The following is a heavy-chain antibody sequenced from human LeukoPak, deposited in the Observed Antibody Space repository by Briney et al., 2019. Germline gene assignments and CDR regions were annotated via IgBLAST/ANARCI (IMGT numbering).Heavy chain of an antibody. CDR2: IDPSGGGT. V-gene: IGHV3-23*01. D-gene: IGHD4-23*01. CDR1: GGSFSGYY. J-gene: IGHJ3*02. Sequence: PSETLSLTCAVYGGSFSGYYWSWIRQPPGKGLEWVSGIDPSGGGTYYADSVKGRFTISRDNSKNTLYLQMNSLRAEDTAAYYCAKISPLDYGGKPWALDIWGQGTMVTVSS. CDR3: AKISPLDYGGKPWALDI.